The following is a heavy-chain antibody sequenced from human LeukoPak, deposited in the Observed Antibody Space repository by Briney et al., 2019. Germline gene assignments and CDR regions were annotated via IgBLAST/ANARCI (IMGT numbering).Heavy chain of an antibody. J-gene: IGHJ4*02. V-gene: IGHV1-69*04. Sequence: SVKVSCKASGGTFNHIGINWVRQAPGQGLEWMGRIIPILDLTKYAPKIQDRVTITADKSTSTAYMELNSLRSEDTAVYFCARDAGRPPTSFDYWGQGTLVTVSS. CDR1: GGTFNHIG. CDR2: IIPILDLT. D-gene: IGHD6-13*01. CDR3: ARDAGRPPTSFDY.